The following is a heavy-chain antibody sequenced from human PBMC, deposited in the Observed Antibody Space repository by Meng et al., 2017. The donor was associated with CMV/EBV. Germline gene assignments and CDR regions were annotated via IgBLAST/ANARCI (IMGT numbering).Heavy chain of an antibody. CDR2: INPNSGGT. D-gene: IGHD3-22*01. V-gene: IGHV1-2*02. Sequence: ASVKVSCKASGYTFTGYYMHWVRQAPGQGLEWMGWINPNSGGTNYAQKFQGRVTMTRDTSISTAYTELSRLRSDDTAVYYCARETYYYDSSGYYYSNWGQGTLVTVSS. CDR3: ARETYYYDSSGYYYSN. J-gene: IGHJ4*02. CDR1: GYTFTGYY.